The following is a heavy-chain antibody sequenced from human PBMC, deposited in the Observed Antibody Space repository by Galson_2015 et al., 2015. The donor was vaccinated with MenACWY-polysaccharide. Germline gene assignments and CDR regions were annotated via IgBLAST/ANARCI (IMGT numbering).Heavy chain of an antibody. CDR2: INAGNGNT. CDR3: ARDVNGNSGFAHFDF. J-gene: IGHJ4*02. Sequence: SVKVSCKASGSTFTSYAMHWVRQAPGQGLEWVGWINAGNGNTKDSQKFQGRVTMTMDTSISTAYMELSRMRADDTAVYYCARDVNGNSGFAHFDFWGQGTLVTVSS. CDR1: GSTFTSYA. D-gene: IGHD2-21*01. V-gene: IGHV1-3*01.